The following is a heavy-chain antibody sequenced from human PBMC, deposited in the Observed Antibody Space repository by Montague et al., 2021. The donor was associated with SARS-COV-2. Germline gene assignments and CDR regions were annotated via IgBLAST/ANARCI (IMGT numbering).Heavy chain of an antibody. D-gene: IGHD3-22*01. CDR1: GGSISGYY. J-gene: IGHJ4*02. CDR3: ARGHLSVSMIVVVFTSASYYFDY. CDR2: IKQNGST. Sequence: LSLTCTVSGGSISGYYWSWIRQSPGKGLEWVGDIKQNGSTNYNXSLKSRVTISVDTSKNQFSLKLTSVTAADTAVYFCARGHLSVSMIVVVFTSASYYFDYWGRGAQVTVSS. V-gene: IGHV4-34*01.